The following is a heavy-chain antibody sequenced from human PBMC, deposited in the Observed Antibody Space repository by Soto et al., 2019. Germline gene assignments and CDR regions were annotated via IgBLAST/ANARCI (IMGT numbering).Heavy chain of an antibody. CDR3: AREQDPPADSYDFAY. V-gene: IGHV4-39*02. D-gene: IGHD5-12*01. CDR1: DDSISSNYY. J-gene: IGHJ4*02. Sequence: QLQLQESGPRLVKPSETLSLTCSVSDDSISSNYYWGWIRQPPGKGLEWLGRMMYRGRSSYNPSHRSRLTIEIDTSEKQFSLKLSSVTAADTAVYYCAREQDPPADSYDFAYWGQGTPVCVSS. CDR2: MMYRGRS.